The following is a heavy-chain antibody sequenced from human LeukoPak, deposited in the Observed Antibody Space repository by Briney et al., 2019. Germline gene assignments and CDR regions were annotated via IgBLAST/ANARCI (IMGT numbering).Heavy chain of an antibody. CDR3: AREVDDYGDYWAQTWFDP. CDR2: ILSNGGT. J-gene: IGHJ5*02. CDR1: GGSFSGYY. V-gene: IGHV4-59*01. Sequence: SETLSLTCAVYGGSFSGYYWSWIRQPPGKGLEWIGYILSNGGTNYNPSLKSRVTISLDTSKNQFSLKLTSVTAADTAVYYCAREVDDYGDYWAQTWFDPWGQGTLVTVSS. D-gene: IGHD4-17*01.